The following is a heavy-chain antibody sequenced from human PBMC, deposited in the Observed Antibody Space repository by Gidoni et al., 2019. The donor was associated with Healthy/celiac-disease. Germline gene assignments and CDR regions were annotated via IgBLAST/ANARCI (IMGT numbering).Heavy chain of an antibody. D-gene: IGHD2-21*01. V-gene: IGHV4-59*01. J-gene: IGHJ4*02. CDR1: GGSISSYY. CDR3: ARVWSD. Sequence: QVQLQESGPGLVKPSETLSLPCTVSGGSISSYYWSWIRQPPGKGLEWIGYIYYSGSTNYNPSLKSRVTISVDTSKNQFSLKLSSVTAADTAVYYCARVWSDWGQGTLVTVSS. CDR2: IYYSGST.